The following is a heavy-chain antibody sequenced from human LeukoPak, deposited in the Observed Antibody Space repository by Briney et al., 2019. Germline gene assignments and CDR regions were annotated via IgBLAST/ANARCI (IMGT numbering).Heavy chain of an antibody. CDR3: QSGGSSYPEYFQH. Sequence: TGGSLRLSCAASGFTFSSYAMHWVRQAPGKGLEWVAFIWYDGSNKYYADSVQGRFTISRDNSKNTLYLQMNSLRSEDTAVYYCQSGGSSYPEYFQHWGQGTLVTVSS. D-gene: IGHD1-26*01. CDR2: IWYDGSNK. J-gene: IGHJ1*01. CDR1: GFTFSSYA. V-gene: IGHV3-30*04.